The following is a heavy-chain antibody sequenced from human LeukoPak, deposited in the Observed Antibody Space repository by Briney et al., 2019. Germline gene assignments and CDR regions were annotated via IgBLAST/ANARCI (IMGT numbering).Heavy chain of an antibody. V-gene: IGHV3-33*01. CDR3: ARDVSRIAVAGTGLGY. CDR1: GIPFSSFG. J-gene: IGHJ4*02. D-gene: IGHD6-19*01. CDR2: LWYDGSNK. Sequence: GSLRLSCTASGIPFSSFGMHWGRQAPGKGLEGVAVLWYDGSNKYYADSVKGRFTISRDNSKNTLYLQMNSLRAEDTAVYYCARDVSRIAVAGTGLGYWGQGTLVTVSS.